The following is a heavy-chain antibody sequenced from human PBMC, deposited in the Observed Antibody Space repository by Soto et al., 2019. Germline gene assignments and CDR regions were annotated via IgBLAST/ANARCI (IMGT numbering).Heavy chain of an antibody. D-gene: IGHD6-19*01. CDR2: IYSGGST. Sequence: GGSLRLSCAASGFTVSSNYMSWARQAPGKGLEWVSVIYSGGSTYYADSVKGRFTISRDNSKNTLYLQMNSLRAEDTAVYYCARLGVAGDDAYYYYGMDVWGQGTTVTVSS. V-gene: IGHV3-53*01. CDR3: ARLGVAGDDAYYYYGMDV. CDR1: GFTVSSNY. J-gene: IGHJ6*02.